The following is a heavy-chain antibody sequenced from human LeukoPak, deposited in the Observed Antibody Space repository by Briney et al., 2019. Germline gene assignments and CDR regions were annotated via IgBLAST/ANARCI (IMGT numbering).Heavy chain of an antibody. CDR1: GFTFDDYA. CDR2: ISWNSGSI. Sequence: GGSLRLSCAASGFTFDDYAMHWVRQAPGKGLEWVSGISWNSGSIGYADSVKGRFTISRDNAKNSLYLQMNSLRAEDTALYYCAKGDGYSYAKRNSYFDYWGQGTLVTVSS. J-gene: IGHJ4*02. CDR3: AKGDGYSYAKRNSYFDY. V-gene: IGHV3-9*01. D-gene: IGHD5-18*01.